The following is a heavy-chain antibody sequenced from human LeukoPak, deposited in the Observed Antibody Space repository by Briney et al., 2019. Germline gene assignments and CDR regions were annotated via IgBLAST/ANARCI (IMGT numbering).Heavy chain of an antibody. CDR1: GFTFSSYA. V-gene: IGHV3-64D*06. D-gene: IGHD3-16*01. J-gene: IGHJ4*02. CDR2: ISSNGGST. Sequence: QPGGSLRLSCVAAGFTFSSYAMSWVRQAPGKGLEYVSAISSNGGSTYYADSVKGRFTISRDNSKNTLYLQMSSLRAEATAVYYWGTLAVRGDYWGQGTLVTVSS. CDR3: GTLAVRGDY.